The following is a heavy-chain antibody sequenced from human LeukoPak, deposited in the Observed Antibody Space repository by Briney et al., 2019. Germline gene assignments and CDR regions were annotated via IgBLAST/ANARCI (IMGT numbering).Heavy chain of an antibody. Sequence: SLKISCKGSGYSFTSYWIGWVRQMPGKGLEWVSGISWNSGSIGYADSVKGRFTISRDNAKNSLYLQMNSLRAEDTALYYCAKAYSSSSLYRNWFDPWGQGTLVTVSS. CDR3: AKAYSSSSLYRNWFDP. V-gene: IGHV3-9*01. D-gene: IGHD6-6*01. CDR2: ISWNSGSI. CDR1: GYSFTSYW. J-gene: IGHJ5*02.